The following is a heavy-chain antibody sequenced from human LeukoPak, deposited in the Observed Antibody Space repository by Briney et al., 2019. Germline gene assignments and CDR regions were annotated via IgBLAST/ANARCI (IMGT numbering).Heavy chain of an antibody. CDR2: ISSSSSYI. Sequence: GGSLRLSCAASGFTFSSYSMNWVRQAPGKGLEWVSSISSSSSYIYYADSVKGRFTISRDNAKNSLYLQMNSLRAEDTAVYYCARSGIVGATIHSYYYYGMDVWGQGTTVTVSS. CDR1: GFTFSSYS. D-gene: IGHD1-26*01. V-gene: IGHV3-21*04. CDR3: ARSGIVGATIHSYYYYGMDV. J-gene: IGHJ6*02.